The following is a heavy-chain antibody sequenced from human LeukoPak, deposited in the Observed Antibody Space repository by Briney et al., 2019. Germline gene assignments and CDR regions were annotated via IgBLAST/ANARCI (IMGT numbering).Heavy chain of an antibody. Sequence: PGGSLRLSCAASGFTFSSYDMSWVRQAPGKGLEWVSTISGSGGSTYYADSVKGRFTISRDNSKNTLYLQMNSLRAEDTAVFYCAKGRAAASGMYYTVDCWSQGSLVTVSS. D-gene: IGHD3-3*01. V-gene: IGHV3-23*01. CDR2: ISGSGGST. J-gene: IGHJ4*02. CDR1: GFTFSSYD. CDR3: AKGRAAASGMYYTVDC.